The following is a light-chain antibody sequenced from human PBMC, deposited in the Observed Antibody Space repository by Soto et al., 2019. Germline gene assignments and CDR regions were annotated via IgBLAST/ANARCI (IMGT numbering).Light chain of an antibody. CDR2: RNS. CDR3: AAWDDSLSGVV. V-gene: IGLV1-47*01. CDR1: SSNIGSNY. Sequence: QAVVTQPPSASGTPGQRVTISCSGSSSNIGSNYVYWYQQLPGTVPQLLIYRNSERPSGVPDRFSGSKSGTSASLAISGLRSEDEADYYCAAWDDSLSGVVFGGGTKPPS. J-gene: IGLJ2*01.